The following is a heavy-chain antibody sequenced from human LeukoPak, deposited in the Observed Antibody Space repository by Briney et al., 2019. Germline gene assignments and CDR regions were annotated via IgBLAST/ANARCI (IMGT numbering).Heavy chain of an antibody. CDR3: ARLDTAMAVDYYFDY. D-gene: IGHD5-18*01. Sequence: ASVKVSCKASGYTFTSYGISWVRQAPGQGLEWMGGIIPIFGTANYAQKFQGRVTITTDESTSTAYMELSSLRSEDTAVYYCARLDTAMAVDYYFDYWGQGTLVTVSS. V-gene: IGHV1-69*05. J-gene: IGHJ4*02. CDR2: IIPIFGTA. CDR1: GYTFTSYG.